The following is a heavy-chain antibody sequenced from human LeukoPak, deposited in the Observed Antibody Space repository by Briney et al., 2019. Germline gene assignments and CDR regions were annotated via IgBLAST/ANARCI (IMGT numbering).Heavy chain of an antibody. V-gene: IGHV4-4*07. CDR2: VYPTGKT. CDR3: ARGGTRDLLLDP. J-gene: IGHJ5*02. Sequence: PSETLSLTCSVSGGSINNNYWSWIRQSAGKGLEWIGRVYPTGKTHYNPSLLGRVTISVDPSSSQVSLRLNSVTATDTAVYYCARGGTRDLLLDPWGQGTLVTVSS. D-gene: IGHD3-16*01. CDR1: GGSINNNY.